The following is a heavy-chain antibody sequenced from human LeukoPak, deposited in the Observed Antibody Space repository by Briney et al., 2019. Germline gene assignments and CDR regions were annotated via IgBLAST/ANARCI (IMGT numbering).Heavy chain of an antibody. Sequence: SETLSLTCTVSGGSISSYDWSWIRQPPGKGLEWIGYIYYSGSTNYNPSLKSRVTISVDTSKNQFSLKLSSVTAADTAVYYCARAYSSSWYFNWFDPWGQGTLVTVSS. CDR2: IYYSGST. J-gene: IGHJ5*02. D-gene: IGHD6-13*01. CDR1: GGSISSYD. CDR3: ARAYSSSWYFNWFDP. V-gene: IGHV4-59*08.